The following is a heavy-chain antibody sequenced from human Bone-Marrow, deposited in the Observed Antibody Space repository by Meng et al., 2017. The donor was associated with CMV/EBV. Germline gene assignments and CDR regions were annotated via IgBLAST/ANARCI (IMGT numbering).Heavy chain of an antibody. D-gene: IGHD4-17*01. CDR2: INPNSGGT. J-gene: IGHJ6*02. CDR3: ARADYGDTYYYGMDV. Sequence: ASVKVSCKASGYTFTGYYMHWVRQAPGQGLEWMGWINPNSGGTNYAQKFQGRVTMTRDTSISTAYMELSRLRSDDTAVYYCARADYGDTYYYGMDVWGQRTTVTVSS. CDR1: GYTFTGYY. V-gene: IGHV1-2*02.